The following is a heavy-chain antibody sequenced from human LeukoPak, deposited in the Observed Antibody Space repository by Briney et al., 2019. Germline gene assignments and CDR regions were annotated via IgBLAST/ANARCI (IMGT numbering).Heavy chain of an antibody. Sequence: PSETLSLTCTVSGGAISSYYWSWIRQPPGKGLEWIGYIYYSGSTNYNPSLKSRVTISVDTSKNQFSLELSSVTAADTAVYYCARGKLGMEAFDIWGQGTMVTVSS. CDR2: IYYSGST. CDR1: GGAISSYY. J-gene: IGHJ3*02. CDR3: ARGKLGMEAFDI. D-gene: IGHD7-27*01. V-gene: IGHV4-59*01.